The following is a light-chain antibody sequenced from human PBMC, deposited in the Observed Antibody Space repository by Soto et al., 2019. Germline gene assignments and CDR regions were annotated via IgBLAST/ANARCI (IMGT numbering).Light chain of an antibody. V-gene: IGLV4-69*02. Sequence: QLVLTQAPSASASLGASVKLTCTLSSGHSSYAIAWHQMQPEKGPRYLMKLNSDGSHSKGDGIPDRFSGSSSGAERYLTIFSLQSEDEADYYSQTWDTDIIVFGGGTQLTVL. CDR2: LNSDGSH. J-gene: IGLJ7*01. CDR1: SGHSSYA. CDR3: QTWDTDIIV.